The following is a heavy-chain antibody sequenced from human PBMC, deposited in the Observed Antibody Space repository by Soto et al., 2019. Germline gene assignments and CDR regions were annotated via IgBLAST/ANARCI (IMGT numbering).Heavy chain of an antibody. J-gene: IGHJ5*01. CDR3: ARDPRLTGTTPFDF. Sequence: QVQLQESGPGLVKPSGTLSLTCAVSGVSISSGNWWSWVRQPPGKGLEWIGEVSHSGSTNYNPSLKSRVNISVDKSKDQFSLKLTSVTAADTAVYYCARDPRLTGTTPFDFWGQGTLVTVSS. D-gene: IGHD1-20*01. V-gene: IGHV4-4*02. CDR1: GVSISSGNW. CDR2: VSHSGST.